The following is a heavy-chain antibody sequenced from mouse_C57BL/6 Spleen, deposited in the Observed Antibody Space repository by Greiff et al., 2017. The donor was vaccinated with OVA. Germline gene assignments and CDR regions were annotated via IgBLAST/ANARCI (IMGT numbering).Heavy chain of an antibody. CDR2: IYPGSGNT. D-gene: IGHD2-5*01. CDR1: GYSFTSYY. J-gene: IGHJ4*01. CDR3: ARSDYYNNGGYAMDY. Sequence: VQLQQSGPELVKPGASVKISCKASGYSFTSYYIHWVKQRPGQGLEWIGWIYPGSGNTKYNEKFKGKATLTADTSSSTAYMQLSSLTSEDSAVYYCARSDYYNNGGYAMDYWGQGTSVTVSS. V-gene: IGHV1-66*01.